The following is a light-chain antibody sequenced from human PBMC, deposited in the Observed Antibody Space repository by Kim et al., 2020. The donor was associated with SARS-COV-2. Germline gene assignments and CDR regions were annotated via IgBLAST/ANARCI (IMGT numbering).Light chain of an antibody. CDR2: GTS. V-gene: IGKV1-9*01. CDR1: QGISTY. J-gene: IGKJ5*01. CDR3: QQSSGYPIT. Sequence: ESVGDRMTIPCRASQGISTYLAWYQQKPGKAPKLLIYGTSTLQSGVSSRFSGSGSGTDFTLTISSLQAEDFATYYCQQSSGYPITFGQGTRLEIK.